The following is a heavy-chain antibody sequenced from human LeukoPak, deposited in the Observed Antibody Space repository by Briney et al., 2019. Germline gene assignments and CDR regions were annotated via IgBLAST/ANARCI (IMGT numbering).Heavy chain of an antibody. CDR3: ARVGPVVPAANPLNWFDP. J-gene: IGHJ5*02. Sequence: SVKVSCKASGGTFSSYAISWVRQAPGQGLEWMGRIIPILGIANYAQKFQGRVTITADKSTSTAYMELSSLRSEDTAVYYCARVGPVVPAANPLNWFDPWGQGTLVTVSS. V-gene: IGHV1-69*04. CDR2: IIPILGIA. D-gene: IGHD2-2*01. CDR1: GGTFSSYA.